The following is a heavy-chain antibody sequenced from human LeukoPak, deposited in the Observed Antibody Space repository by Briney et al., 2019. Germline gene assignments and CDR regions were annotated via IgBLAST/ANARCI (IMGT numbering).Heavy chain of an antibody. CDR3: ARLRTTGTFDY. Sequence: PGGSLRLSCAASGFTFSTYSMNWVRQAPGKGLEWVSSISSSSSYIYYADSVKGRFTISRDNAKNSLYLQMNSLRAEDTARYYCARLRTTGTFDYWGQGTLVTVSS. V-gene: IGHV3-21*01. J-gene: IGHJ4*02. CDR2: ISSSSSYI. CDR1: GFTFSTYS. D-gene: IGHD1-1*01.